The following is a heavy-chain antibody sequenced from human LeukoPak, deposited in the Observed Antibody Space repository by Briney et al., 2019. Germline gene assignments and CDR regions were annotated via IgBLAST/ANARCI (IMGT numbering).Heavy chain of an antibody. J-gene: IGHJ4*02. Sequence: ASVKVSCKASGFTFTNYAFIWVRQAPGQGLEWMGWISAYNGNLNSAQKFRYRVIMTTDKSTNTAYMELRSLRSDDTAIYYCARGAHNFGSDYWGQGTLVTVSS. CDR1: GFTFTNYA. V-gene: IGHV1-18*01. CDR3: ARGAHNFGSDY. D-gene: IGHD3-10*01. CDR2: ISAYNGNL.